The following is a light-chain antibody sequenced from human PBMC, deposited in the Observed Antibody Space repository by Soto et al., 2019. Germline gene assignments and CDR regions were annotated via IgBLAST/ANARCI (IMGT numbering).Light chain of an antibody. V-gene: IGLV1-44*01. CDR3: AAWDDSLNGHV. Sequence: QSVLTQPHSVSGTPGQRVTISCSGSSSNIGTSSVHWFQQLPGTAPKLLISTTNQRPSGVPERFSGSKSGTSASLAISGLQSEDEADYYCAAWDDSLNGHVFGTGTKLTVL. CDR1: SSNIGTSS. J-gene: IGLJ1*01. CDR2: TTN.